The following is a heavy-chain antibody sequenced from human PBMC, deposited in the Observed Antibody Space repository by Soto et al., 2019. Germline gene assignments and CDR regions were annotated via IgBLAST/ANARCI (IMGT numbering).Heavy chain of an antibody. CDR1: GGSISSGGYY. CDR2: IYYSGST. D-gene: IGHD2-8*02. V-gene: IGHV4-31*03. CDR3: ARDKITGLFDY. Sequence: ASETLSLTCTVSGGSISSGGYYWSWIRQHPGKGLEWIGYIYYSGSTYYNPSLKSRVTISVDRSKNQFSLKLSSVTAADTAVYYCARDKITGLFDYWGQGTLVTVSS. J-gene: IGHJ4*02.